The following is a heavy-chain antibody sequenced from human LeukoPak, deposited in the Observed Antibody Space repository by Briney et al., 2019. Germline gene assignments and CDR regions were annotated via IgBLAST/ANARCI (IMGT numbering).Heavy chain of an antibody. CDR3: ARGQGTYYYGSGSPIDY. Sequence: SETLSLTCTVSGGSISSGSYYWSWIRQPAGKGLEWIGRIYTSGSTNYNPSLKSRVTISVDTPKNQFSLKLSSVTAADTAVYYCARGQGTYYYGSGSPIDYWGQGTLVTVSS. CDR2: IYTSGST. D-gene: IGHD3-10*01. J-gene: IGHJ4*02. CDR1: GGSISSGSYY. V-gene: IGHV4-61*02.